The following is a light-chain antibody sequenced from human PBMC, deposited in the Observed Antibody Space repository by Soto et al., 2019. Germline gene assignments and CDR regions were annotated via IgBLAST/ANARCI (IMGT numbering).Light chain of an antibody. CDR2: DVS. CDR1: QSIISW. CDR3: QQYNGYSRT. V-gene: IGKV1-5*01. J-gene: IGKJ1*01. Sequence: DFQMTQSPSALSASVGDRVTITCRASQSIISWLAWYQQKPGTAPKLLIYDVSSLESGVPPRFSGRGSGTGFTLTISSLQPDDSATYYCQQYNGYSRTFGQGTKVDIK.